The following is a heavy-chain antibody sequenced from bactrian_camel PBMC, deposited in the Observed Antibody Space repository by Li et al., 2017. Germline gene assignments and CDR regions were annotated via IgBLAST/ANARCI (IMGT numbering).Heavy chain of an antibody. Sequence: QLVESGGGFLQPGGSLRLSCAASGFTFGDYAMSWVRQAPGKGLEWVAASRRDNGGTSYADSVKGRFTISKDNAKNTLYLQMSSLKPEDTAMYYCARGPRVRSGGYCYLESAPYNYWGQGTQVTVS. J-gene: IGHJ4*01. CDR1: GFTFGDYA. D-gene: IGHD1*01. CDR2: SRRDNGGT. CDR3: ARGPRVRSGGYCYLESAPYNY. V-gene: IGHV3S31*01.